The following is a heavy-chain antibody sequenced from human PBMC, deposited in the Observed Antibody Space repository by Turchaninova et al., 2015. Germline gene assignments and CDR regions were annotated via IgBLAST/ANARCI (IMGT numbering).Heavy chain of an antibody. J-gene: IGHJ4*02. CDR2: ISSRTSTV. CDR3: AREGLAVVDY. CDR1: GFTFSIYE. V-gene: IGHV3-48*03. Sequence: EVQLVESGGGLVQPGGSLRLSCAASGFTFSIYEMNWGRQAPGRGLEWVAYISSRTSTVYYADSVKGRFTISRDNAKNSLYLQMNSLRAEDTAVYYCAREGLAVVDYWGQGTLVTVSS. D-gene: IGHD6-19*01.